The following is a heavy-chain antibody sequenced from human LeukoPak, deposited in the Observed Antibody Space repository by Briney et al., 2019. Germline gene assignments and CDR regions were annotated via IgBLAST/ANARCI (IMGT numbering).Heavy chain of an antibody. CDR3: ARDKQDYDSSGYYDY. CDR2: IYSGGST. D-gene: IGHD3-22*01. V-gene: IGHV3-66*01. Sequence: GGSLRLSCAASRFTASSNYMSWVRQAPGKGLEWVSVIYSGGSTYYADSVKGRFTISRDNSKNTLYLQMNSLRAEDTAVYYCARDKQDYDSSGYYDYWGQGTLVTVSS. J-gene: IGHJ4*02. CDR1: RFTASSNY.